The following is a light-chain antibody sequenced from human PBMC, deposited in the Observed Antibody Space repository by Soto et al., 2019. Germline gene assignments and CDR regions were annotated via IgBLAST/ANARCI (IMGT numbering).Light chain of an antibody. CDR1: QSVSSSY. CDR2: GAS. CDR3: EQYDTLSLFT. V-gene: IGKV3-20*01. J-gene: IGKJ3*01. Sequence: ILLTQSPGTLSLSPGERATLSCRASQSVSSSYLAWYQQKPGRAPRLLIFGASSRATAIPDRFSGSWSGTDFTLTINRLEPDDFAVYYCEQYDTLSLFTFGPGTKVDIK.